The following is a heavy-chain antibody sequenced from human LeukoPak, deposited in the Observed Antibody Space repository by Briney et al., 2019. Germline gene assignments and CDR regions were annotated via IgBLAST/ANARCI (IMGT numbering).Heavy chain of an antibody. J-gene: IGHJ4*02. CDR2: IKQDGSDK. D-gene: IGHD6-13*01. Sequence: PGGSLRLSCAASGFTFTSYWMSWVRQAPGKGLEWVANIKQDGSDKYYVDSVKARFTISRDNAKNSLFLQMNSLRAEDTAVYYCARLSTAAIDSDYWGQGTLVTVSS. V-gene: IGHV3-7*01. CDR1: GFTFTSYW. CDR3: ARLSTAAIDSDY.